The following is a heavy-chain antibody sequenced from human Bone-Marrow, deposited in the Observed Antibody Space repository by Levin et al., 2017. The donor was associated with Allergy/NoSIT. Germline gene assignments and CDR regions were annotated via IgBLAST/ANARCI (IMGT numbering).Heavy chain of an antibody. Sequence: SETLSLTCAVSGGSISSSNWWSWVRQPPGKGLEWIGEIYHSGSTNYNPSLKSRVTISVDKSKNQFSLKLSSVTAADTAVYYCARAYCISTSCDKGPPSYYYGMDVWGQGTTVTVSS. V-gene: IGHV4-4*02. CDR1: GGSISSSNW. CDR3: ARAYCISTSCDKGPPSYYYGMDV. CDR2: IYHSGST. J-gene: IGHJ6*02. D-gene: IGHD2-2*02.